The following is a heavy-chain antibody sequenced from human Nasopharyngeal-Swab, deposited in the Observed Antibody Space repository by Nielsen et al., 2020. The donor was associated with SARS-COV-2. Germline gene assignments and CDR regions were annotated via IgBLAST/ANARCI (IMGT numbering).Heavy chain of an antibody. CDR3: ARDPGDSNFDY. V-gene: IGHV3-21*01. J-gene: IGHJ4*02. CDR2: ISSSSYI. CDR1: GFTFSSYS. Sequence: GESLKISCAASGFTFSSYSMNWVRQAPGKGLEWVSSISSSSYIYYADSVKGRFTISRDNAKNSLYLQMNSLRAEDTAVYYCARDPGDSNFDYWGQGTLVTVSS. D-gene: IGHD2-21*02.